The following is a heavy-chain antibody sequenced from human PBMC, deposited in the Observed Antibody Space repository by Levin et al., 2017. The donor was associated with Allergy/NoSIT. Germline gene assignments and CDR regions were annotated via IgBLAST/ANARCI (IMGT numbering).Heavy chain of an antibody. D-gene: IGHD2-21*02. V-gene: IGHV3-30*03. CDR2: ISYDGSNK. Sequence: GGSLRLSCAASGFTFSSYGMHWVRQAPGKGLEWVAVISYDGSNKYYADSVKGRFTISRDNSKNTLYLQMNSLRAEDTAVYYCALTFQGYWGQGTLVTVSS. CDR3: ALTFQGY. J-gene: IGHJ4*02. CDR1: GFTFSSYG.